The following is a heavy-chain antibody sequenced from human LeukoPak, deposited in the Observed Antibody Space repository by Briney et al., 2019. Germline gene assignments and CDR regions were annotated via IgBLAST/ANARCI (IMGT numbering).Heavy chain of an antibody. J-gene: IGHJ4*02. D-gene: IGHD2-15*01. CDR1: GGTFSSYA. V-gene: IGHV1-69*05. Sequence: SVKVSCKASGGTFSSYAISWVRQAPGQGLEWMGRIIPIFGTANYAQKFQGRVTITTDESTSTAYMELSSLRSEDTAVYYCARGDQNCSGGSCFASPFGYWGQGTLVTVSS. CDR3: ARGDQNCSGGSCFASPFGY. CDR2: IIPIFGTA.